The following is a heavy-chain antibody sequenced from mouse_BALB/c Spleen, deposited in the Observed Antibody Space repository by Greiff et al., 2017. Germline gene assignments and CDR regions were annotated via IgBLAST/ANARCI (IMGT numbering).Heavy chain of an antibody. J-gene: IGHJ2*01. Sequence: EVQGVESGGGLVQPGGSLRLSCATSGFTFTDYYMSWVRQPPGKALEWLGFIRNKANGYTTEYSASVKGRFTISRDNSQSILYLQMNTLRAEDSATYYCASSDGGDFDYWGQGTTLTVSS. V-gene: IGHV7-3*02. CDR2: IRNKANGYTT. CDR3: ASSDGGDFDY. CDR1: GFTFTDYY.